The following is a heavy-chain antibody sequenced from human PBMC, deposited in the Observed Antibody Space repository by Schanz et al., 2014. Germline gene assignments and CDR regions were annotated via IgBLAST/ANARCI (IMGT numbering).Heavy chain of an antibody. J-gene: IGHJ4*02. D-gene: IGHD1-26*01. CDR1: EFTVSSSY. V-gene: IGHV3-30*09. CDR3: AGDWASGRYYSDY. CDR2: ITYDGSNK. Sequence: QVQLLESGGGVVQPGGSLRLSCAASEFTVSSSYMTWVRQAPGKGLEWVAAITYDGSNKYYAESVKGRFAISRDNSKDTLYLQMNSLRTEDTAVYYCAGDWASGRYYSDYGGQGTLVTVSS.